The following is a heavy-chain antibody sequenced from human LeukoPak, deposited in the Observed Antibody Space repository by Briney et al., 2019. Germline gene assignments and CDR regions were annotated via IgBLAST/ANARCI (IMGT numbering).Heavy chain of an antibody. CDR1: GYTFTSYD. CDR3: ARRPLPYYYYYYGMDV. Sequence: ASVKVSCKASGYTFTSYDINWVRQATGQGLEWMGWMNSNSGNTGYAQKFQGRVTMTRNTSISTAYMELSSLRSEDTAVYYCARRPLPYYYYYYGMDVWGQGTTVTVSS. D-gene: IGHD2-21*01. J-gene: IGHJ6*02. V-gene: IGHV1-8*01. CDR2: MNSNSGNT.